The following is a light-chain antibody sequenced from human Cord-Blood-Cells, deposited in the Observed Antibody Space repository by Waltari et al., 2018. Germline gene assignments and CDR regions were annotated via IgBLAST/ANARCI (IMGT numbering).Light chain of an antibody. V-gene: IGLV3-25*03. CDR2: KDS. CDR3: QSADSSGTWV. Sequence: SYELTQPPSVSVSPGQTARITCSGDALPTQYAYWYQQKPGQAPVLGIYKDSERPPGIPERFSGSSSGTTVTLTISGVQAEDEADYYCQSADSSGTWVFGGGTKLTVL. CDR1: ALPTQY. J-gene: IGLJ3*02.